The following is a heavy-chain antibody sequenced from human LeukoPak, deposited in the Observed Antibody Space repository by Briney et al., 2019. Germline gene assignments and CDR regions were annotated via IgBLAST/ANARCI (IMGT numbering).Heavy chain of an antibody. J-gene: IGHJ4*02. Sequence: GGSLRLSCAASGFTFSHFGMHWVRQAPGKGLEWVAFIAYDGSSKYYADSLKGRITISRDNSKNTLYLQMNSLRAEDTAVYYCAKQEGWYYFDYWGQGTLVTVSS. CDR1: GFTFSHFG. V-gene: IGHV3-30*02. D-gene: IGHD6-19*01. CDR3: AKQEGWYYFDY. CDR2: IAYDGSSK.